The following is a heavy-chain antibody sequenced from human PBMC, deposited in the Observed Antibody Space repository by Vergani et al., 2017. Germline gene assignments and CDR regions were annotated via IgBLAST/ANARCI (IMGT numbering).Heavy chain of an antibody. CDR2: ISYDGTMK. CDR3: ARDYDLVTGIDQ. V-gene: IGHV3-30*03. CDR1: GFTFRDYG. D-gene: IGHD3-9*01. J-gene: IGHJ4*02. Sequence: QVELVESGGGVVQPGRSLTLSCSASGFTFRDYGMHWVRQAPGEGLEWVAFISYDGTMKKYADSVKGRFTISRDNSRNTLYLQVNSLRVEDTTMYYCARDYDLVTGIDQWGQGTLVSVSS.